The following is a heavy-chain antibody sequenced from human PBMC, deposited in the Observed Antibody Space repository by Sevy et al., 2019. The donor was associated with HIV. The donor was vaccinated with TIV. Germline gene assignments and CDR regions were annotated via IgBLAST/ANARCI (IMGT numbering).Heavy chain of an antibody. Sequence: GGFLRLSCAASGFTFSYSGMHWVRQAPGKGLEWVTFIQFDGSSRYYAESVKGRFTILRDNTKNTLYLQMNSLRRDDTAVYYCAKNTAAVGVGGFDYWGQGALVTVSS. V-gene: IGHV3-30*02. CDR3: AKNTAAVGVGGFDY. D-gene: IGHD2-8*02. CDR1: GFTFSYSG. CDR2: IQFDGSSR. J-gene: IGHJ4*02.